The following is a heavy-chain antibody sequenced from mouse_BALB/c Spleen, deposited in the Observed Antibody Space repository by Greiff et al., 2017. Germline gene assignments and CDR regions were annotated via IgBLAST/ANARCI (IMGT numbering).Heavy chain of an antibody. J-gene: IGHJ3*01. CDR3: ARGGTTVVEEAWFAY. D-gene: IGHD1-1*01. CDR2: ISSGGSYT. V-gene: IGHV5-9-4*01. Sequence: EVKVVESGGGLVKPGGSLKLSCAASGFTFSSYAMSWVRQSPEKRLEWVAEISSGGSYTYYPDTVTGRFTISRDNAKNTLYLEMSSLRSEDTAMYYCARGGTTVVEEAWFAYWGQGTLVTVSA. CDR1: GFTFSSYA.